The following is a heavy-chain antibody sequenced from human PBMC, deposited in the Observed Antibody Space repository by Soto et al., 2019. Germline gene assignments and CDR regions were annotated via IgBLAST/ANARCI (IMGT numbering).Heavy chain of an antibody. D-gene: IGHD1-26*01. Sequence: QVQLVESGGGVVQPGRSLRLSCAASGFTFSSYAMHWVRQAPGKGLEWVAAISYDGPNQYYGDSVKGRFTISRDNSRKMLYMQMDSLRDEDTALYYCARVEERWDLTLHYDSWAQGPLVTVSS. J-gene: IGHJ4*02. CDR3: ARVEERWDLTLHYDS. CDR1: GFTFSSYA. CDR2: ISYDGPNQ. V-gene: IGHV3-30*03.